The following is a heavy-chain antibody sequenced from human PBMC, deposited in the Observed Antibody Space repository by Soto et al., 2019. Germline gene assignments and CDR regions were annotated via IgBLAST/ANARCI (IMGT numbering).Heavy chain of an antibody. Sequence: PSETLSLTCAVSGGSISSSNWWSWVRQPPGKGLEWIGEIYHSGSTNYNPSLKSRVTISVDKSKNQFSLKLSSVTAADTAVYYCARDLYYDFWSGYYSPHEVGMDVWGQGTTVTVSS. D-gene: IGHD3-3*01. CDR3: ARDLYYDFWSGYYSPHEVGMDV. J-gene: IGHJ6*02. CDR2: IYHSGST. V-gene: IGHV4-4*02. CDR1: GGSISSSNW.